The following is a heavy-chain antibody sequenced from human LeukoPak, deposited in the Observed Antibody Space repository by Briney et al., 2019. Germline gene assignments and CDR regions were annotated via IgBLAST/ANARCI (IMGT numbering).Heavy chain of an antibody. J-gene: IGHJ4*02. D-gene: IGHD6-13*01. CDR3: ARSFYSSSSEGAFDY. Sequence: SETLSLTCTVSGGSISSSSYYWGWIRQPPGKGLEWIGSIYYSGSTYYNPSLESRVTISVDTSKNQFSLKLSSVTAADTAVYYCARSFYSSSSEGAFDYWGQGTLVTVSS. CDR1: GGSISSSSYY. V-gene: IGHV4-39*01. CDR2: IYYSGST.